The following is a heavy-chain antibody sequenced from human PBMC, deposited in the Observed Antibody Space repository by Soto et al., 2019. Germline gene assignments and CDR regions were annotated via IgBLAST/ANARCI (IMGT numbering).Heavy chain of an antibody. CDR1: GGSISSGDYY. D-gene: IGHD3-3*01. J-gene: IGHJ4*02. Sequence: PSETLSLTCTVSGGSISSGDYYWSWIRQPPGKGLEWIGYIYYSGSTYYNPSLKSRVTISVDTSKNQFSLKLSSVTAADTAVYYCATQGADFWSGYYTLGAFDYWGQGTLVTVS. CDR2: IYYSGST. V-gene: IGHV4-30-4*01. CDR3: ATQGADFWSGYYTLGAFDY.